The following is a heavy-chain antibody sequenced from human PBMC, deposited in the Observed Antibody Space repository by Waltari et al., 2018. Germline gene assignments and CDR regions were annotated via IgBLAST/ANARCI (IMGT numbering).Heavy chain of an antibody. J-gene: IGHJ4*02. Sequence: EVQRLEPGRRLVSPGGSLRRPCAGLGLILTNQGMTWVRQAPEKGPEWVSASSGGSDYLYYAGSLRGRFTISRDNSKNTLYLQMGSLKAEDTAVYYCSKGVVVTAWDEYWGQGTLVTVSS. CDR1: GLILTNQG. V-gene: IGHV3-23*01. CDR2: SSGGSDYL. D-gene: IGHD2-21*02. CDR3: SKGVVVTAWDEY.